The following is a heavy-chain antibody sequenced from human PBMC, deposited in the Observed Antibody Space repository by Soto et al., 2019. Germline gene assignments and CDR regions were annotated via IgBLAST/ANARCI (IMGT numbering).Heavy chain of an antibody. CDR2: IVPVFGRP. Sequence: ASVKVSCKASGGSFSNFGISWVRQAPGQGLEWMGGIVPVFGRPNYAQRFRGRLTITADESTSTGYMGLISLRSDDTAVYYCAREGSGYNFWGQGTQVTVSS. CDR1: GGSFSNFG. D-gene: IGHD5-12*01. CDR3: AREGSGYNF. V-gene: IGHV1-69*13. J-gene: IGHJ4*02.